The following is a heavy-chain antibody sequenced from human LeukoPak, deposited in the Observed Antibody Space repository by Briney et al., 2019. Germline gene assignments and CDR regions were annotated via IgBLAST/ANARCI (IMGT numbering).Heavy chain of an antibody. CDR3: AKDSRAREAYYFDY. CDR1: GFTFSSYG. J-gene: IGHJ4*02. Sequence: GGSLRLSCAASGFTFSSYGMHWVRQAPGKGLEWVAFIRYDGSNKYYADSVKGRFTISRDNSKNTLYLQMNSLRAEDTAVYYCAKDSRAREAYYFDYWGQGTLVTVSS. CDR2: IRYDGSNK. V-gene: IGHV3-30*02.